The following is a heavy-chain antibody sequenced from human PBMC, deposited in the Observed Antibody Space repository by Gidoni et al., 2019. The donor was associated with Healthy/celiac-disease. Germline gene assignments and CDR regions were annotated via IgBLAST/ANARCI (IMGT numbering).Heavy chain of an antibody. J-gene: IGHJ6*02. D-gene: IGHD1-1*01. CDR1: GGSISSSSYY. Sequence: QLQLQESGPGLVKPSETLSLTCTVSGGSISSSSYYWGWIRQPPGKGLEWIGSIYYSGSTYYNPSLKSRVTISVDTSKNQFSLKLSSVTAADTAVYYCARGWNDEVWGGKYYYYGMDVWGQGTTVTVSS. CDR3: ARGWNDEVWGGKYYYYGMDV. V-gene: IGHV4-39*07. CDR2: IYYSGST.